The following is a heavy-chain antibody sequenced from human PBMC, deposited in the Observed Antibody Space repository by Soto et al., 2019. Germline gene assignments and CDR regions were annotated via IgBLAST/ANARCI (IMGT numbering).Heavy chain of an antibody. J-gene: IGHJ1*01. CDR3: ARGGSTWPAEYYRH. CDR2: ISGYNGNT. V-gene: IGHV1-18*01. CDR1: GYTFTNYG. Sequence: QVQLVQSGAEVTKPGASVRVSCKASGYTFTNYGITWVRQAPGQGPEWMGWISGYNGNTKYAQKSQGRATLTTDTSTRTACMELRRLRSDDTAVYYWARGGSTWPAEYYRHWGQGTLIIVSS. D-gene: IGHD6-13*01.